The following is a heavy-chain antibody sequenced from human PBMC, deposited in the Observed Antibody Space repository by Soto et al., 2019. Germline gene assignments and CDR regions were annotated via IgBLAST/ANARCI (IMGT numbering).Heavy chain of an antibody. V-gene: IGHV1-46*01. CDR2: INPSGGST. CDR1: GYTFTSYY. D-gene: IGHD6-13*01. J-gene: IGHJ6*02. CDR3: ARDMQQLGPFYYYYYGMDV. Sequence: ASVKVSCKASGYTFTSYYMHCVRQAPGQGLEWMGIINPSGGSTSYAQKFQGRVTMTRDTSTSTVYMELSSLRSEDTAVYYCARDMQQLGPFYYYYYGMDVWGQGTTVTVSS.